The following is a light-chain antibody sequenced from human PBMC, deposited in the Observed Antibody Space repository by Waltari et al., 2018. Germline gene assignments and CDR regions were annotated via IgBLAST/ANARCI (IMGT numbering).Light chain of an antibody. CDR1: QSIHNY. V-gene: IGKV1-39*01. J-gene: IGKJ5*01. CDR2: ASS. CDR3: QQSFTIPVT. Sequence: DIQLTQSPSPLSASVGDRVTITCRASQSIHNYLNWYQQTPGKAPNLLIYASSTLESGVPSRFSGSGSGTEFTLTITSLQPEDFTTYFCQQSFTIPVTFGRGTRLE.